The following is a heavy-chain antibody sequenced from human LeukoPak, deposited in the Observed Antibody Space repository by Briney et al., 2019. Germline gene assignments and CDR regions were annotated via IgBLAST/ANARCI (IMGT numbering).Heavy chain of an antibody. CDR3: ARVVRAAAGKGAFDY. Sequence: SETLSLTCTVSGGSISSYYWSWIRQPPGKGLEWIGYIYYSGSTNYNPSLKSRVTISVDTSKNQFSLKLSSVTAADTAVCYCARVVRAAAGKGAFDYWGQGTLVTVSS. CDR1: GGSISSYY. D-gene: IGHD6-13*01. CDR2: IYYSGST. V-gene: IGHV4-59*01. J-gene: IGHJ4*02.